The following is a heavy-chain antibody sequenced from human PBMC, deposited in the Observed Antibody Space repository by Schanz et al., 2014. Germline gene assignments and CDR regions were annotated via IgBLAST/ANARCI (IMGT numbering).Heavy chain of an antibody. Sequence: QVQLVQSGAEVKKPGASVKVSCQASGYTFTGYYIHWVRQAPGQGLEWMGQINPNSGAANYAQKFQGRVTLTRDTSRSTAYMELSRLTSDDTAVYYCARGLVRYFAYWGQGTLVTVSS. CDR2: INPNSGAA. CDR1: GYTFTGYY. V-gene: IGHV1-2*06. D-gene: IGHD2-8*02. CDR3: ARGLVRYFAY. J-gene: IGHJ4*02.